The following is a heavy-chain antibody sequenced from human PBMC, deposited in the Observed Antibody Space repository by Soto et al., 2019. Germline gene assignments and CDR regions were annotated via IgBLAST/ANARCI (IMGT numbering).Heavy chain of an antibody. V-gene: IGHV5-10-1*01. D-gene: IGHD3-10*01. CDR3: ARTYYYGSGSRPAVGMDV. CDR1: GYSFTSYW. J-gene: IGHJ6*02. CDR2: IDPSDSYT. Sequence: PGESLKISCKGSGYSFTSYWISWVRQMPGKGLEWMGRIDPSDSYTNYSPSFQGHVTISADKSISTAYLQWSSLKASDTAMYYCARTYYYGSGSRPAVGMDVWGQGTTVTVSS.